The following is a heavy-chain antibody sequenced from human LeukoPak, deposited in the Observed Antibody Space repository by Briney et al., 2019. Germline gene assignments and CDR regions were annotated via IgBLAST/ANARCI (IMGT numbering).Heavy chain of an antibody. CDR3: ARDGNYYDSSGYSVYYFDY. D-gene: IGHD3-22*01. Sequence: PRGSLRLSCAPSGFTFSSYEMNWVRQAPGKGLECVSYISSSGSTIYYADSVKGRFTIARDNAKNSLYLQMNSLRAEDTAVYYCARDGNYYDSSGYSVYYFDYWGQGTLVTVSS. CDR2: ISSSGSTI. CDR1: GFTFSSYE. V-gene: IGHV3-48*03. J-gene: IGHJ4*02.